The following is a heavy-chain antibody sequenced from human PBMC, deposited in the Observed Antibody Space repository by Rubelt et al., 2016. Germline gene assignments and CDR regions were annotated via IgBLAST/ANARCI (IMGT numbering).Heavy chain of an antibody. CDR3: ARDPGYFDY. Sequence: QVQLVQSGAEVKKPGASVKVSCKASGYTFTGYYMHWVRQAPGQGLEWMGGSIPIFGSATFAQQFQGRVTITADESTSTAYMELGSLRSEDTAVYYCARDPGYFDYWCQGTLVTVSA. CDR1: GYTFTGYY. V-gene: IGHV1-69*01. CDR2: SIPIFGSA. J-gene: IGHJ4*02.